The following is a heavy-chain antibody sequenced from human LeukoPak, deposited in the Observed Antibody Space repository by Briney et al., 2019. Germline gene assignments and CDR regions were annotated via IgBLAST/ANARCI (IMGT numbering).Heavy chain of an antibody. D-gene: IGHD3-10*01. Sequence: GGSLRLSCAASGFTFSSYSMNWVRQAPGKGLEWVSSISSSSSYLYYADSVKGRFTISRDNSKNTLYLQMNSLRAEDTAVYYCAKDFLVRGVIGFDYWGQGPLVTVSS. J-gene: IGHJ4*02. V-gene: IGHV3-21*01. CDR1: GFTFSSYS. CDR2: ISSSSSYL. CDR3: AKDFLVRGVIGFDY.